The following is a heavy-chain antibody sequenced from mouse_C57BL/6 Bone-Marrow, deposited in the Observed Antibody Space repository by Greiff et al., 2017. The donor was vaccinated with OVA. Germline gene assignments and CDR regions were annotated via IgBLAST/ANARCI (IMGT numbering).Heavy chain of an antibody. CDR1: GFTFSSYG. J-gene: IGHJ3*01. V-gene: IGHV5-6*01. CDR2: ISSGGSYT. Sequence: EVQLVESGGDLVKPGGSLKLSCAASGFTFSSYGMSWVRQTPDKRLEWVATISSGGSYTYYPDSVKGRFTISRDNAKNTLYLQMSSLKSEDTAMYYCARRDSSGLTWFAYWGQGTLVTVSA. CDR3: ARRDSSGLTWFAY. D-gene: IGHD3-2*02.